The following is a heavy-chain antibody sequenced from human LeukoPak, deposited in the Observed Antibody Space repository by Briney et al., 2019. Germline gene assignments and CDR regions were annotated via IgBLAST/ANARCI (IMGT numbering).Heavy chain of an antibody. D-gene: IGHD5/OR15-5a*01. J-gene: IGHJ3*01. CDR2: ISGSGGST. CDR1: GFTFSSYA. CDR3: SKPREQQLLRIAFDV. Sequence: PGGSLRLSCAASGFTFSSYAMSWVRQAPGKGLEWVSAISGSGGSTYYADSVKGRFTISRDNSKNTLYLQMNSLRAEDTAVYYCSKPREQQLLRIAFDVWGQGTMVTVSS. V-gene: IGHV3-23*01.